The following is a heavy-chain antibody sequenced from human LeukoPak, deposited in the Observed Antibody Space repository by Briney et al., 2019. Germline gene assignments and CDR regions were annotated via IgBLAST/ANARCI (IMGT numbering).Heavy chain of an antibody. CDR1: GYTFTGYY. Sequence: ASVKVSCKASGYTFTGYYMHWVRQAPGQGLEWMGWINPNSGGTNYAQKFQGRVTMTRDTSISTAYMELSRLRSDDTAVYYCARHHTAMANFDYWGQGTLVTVSS. CDR3: ARHHTAMANFDY. D-gene: IGHD5-18*01. V-gene: IGHV1-2*02. CDR2: INPNSGGT. J-gene: IGHJ4*02.